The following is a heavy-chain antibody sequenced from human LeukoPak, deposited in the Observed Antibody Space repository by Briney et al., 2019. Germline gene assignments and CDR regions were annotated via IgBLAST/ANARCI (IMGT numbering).Heavy chain of an antibody. Sequence: SVKVSCKASGDTFSDYAISWVRQAPGQGLEWMGAIIPIFDKVNYAQKFQGRFTITANESTSTTYMELRSLGSEDTAVYYCAKNLLIGALYFYIDVWGKGTAVTVSS. CDR2: IIPIFDKV. D-gene: IGHD4/OR15-4a*01. CDR1: GDTFSDYA. V-gene: IGHV1-69*13. J-gene: IGHJ6*03. CDR3: AKNLLIGALYFYIDV.